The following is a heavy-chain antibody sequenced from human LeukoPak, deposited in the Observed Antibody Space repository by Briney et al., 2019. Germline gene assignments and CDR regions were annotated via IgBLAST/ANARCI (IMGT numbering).Heavy chain of an antibody. D-gene: IGHD4-17*01. Sequence: ASVKVSCKASGYTFTSYGISWVRQAPGQGLEWMGWISAYNGNTNYAQKLQGRVTMTTDTSTSTAYMELRSLRSDDTAVYYCVRDVNDYGDYSYYYGMDVWGQGTTVTVSS. CDR1: GYTFTSYG. CDR2: ISAYNGNT. CDR3: VRDVNDYGDYSYYYGMDV. V-gene: IGHV1-18*01. J-gene: IGHJ6*02.